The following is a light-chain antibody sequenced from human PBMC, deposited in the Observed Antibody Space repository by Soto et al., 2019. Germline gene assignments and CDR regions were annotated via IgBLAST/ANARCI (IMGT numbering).Light chain of an antibody. Sequence: QSVLTQPPSASGTPGQRVTISCSGGSSNIGSNTVNWYQQLPGTAPKLLIYSNNQRPSGVPDRFSGSKSGTSASLAISGLQSEDEADYYCAAWDDSLMGVFGGGTKVTVL. CDR1: SSNIGSNT. CDR2: SNN. J-gene: IGLJ3*02. CDR3: AAWDDSLMGV. V-gene: IGLV1-44*01.